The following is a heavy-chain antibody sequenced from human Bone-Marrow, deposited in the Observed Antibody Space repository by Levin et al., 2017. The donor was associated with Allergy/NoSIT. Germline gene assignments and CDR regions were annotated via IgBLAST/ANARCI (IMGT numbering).Heavy chain of an antibody. CDR3: ARELGSRGWYTVDH. CDR2: LRSDGTA. V-gene: IGHV3-23*01. Sequence: ETLSLTCAASGFTFSSYTMNWVRQAPGKGLEWVSALRSDGTAYYTDSVKGRFTTSRDNSKNTLWLQMNSLGAEDTAFYYCARELGSRGWYTVDHWGQGTLVTVSS. J-gene: IGHJ4*02. CDR1: GFTFSSYT. D-gene: IGHD6-19*01.